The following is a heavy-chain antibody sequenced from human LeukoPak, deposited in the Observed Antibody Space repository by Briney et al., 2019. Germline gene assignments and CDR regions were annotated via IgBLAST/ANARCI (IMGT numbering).Heavy chain of an antibody. CDR1: GFPFSSYW. CDR2: IKQDGSKK. Sequence: GGSLRLSCVASGFPFSSYWMTWVRQAPGRGLEWVTNIKQDGSKKSYVDSVKGRFTISRDNAKNSLYLQMNSLRAEDTAIYYCTRVGYIDEGIDYWGQGTLVTVSS. CDR3: TRVGYIDEGIDY. D-gene: IGHD5-24*01. V-gene: IGHV3-7*04. J-gene: IGHJ4*02.